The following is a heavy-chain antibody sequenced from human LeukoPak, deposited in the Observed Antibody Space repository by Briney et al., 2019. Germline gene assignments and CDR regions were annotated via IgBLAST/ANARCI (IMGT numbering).Heavy chain of an antibody. CDR1: GYTLTELS. J-gene: IGHJ4*02. CDR3: ATDLHYYDSSGYYVDY. Sequence: ASVKVSCKVSGYTLTELSMHWVRQAPGKGLEWMGGFDPEDGETIYAQKFQGRVTMTEDTSTDTAYMELSSLRSEDMAVYYCATDLHYYDSSGYYVDYWGQGTLVTVSS. V-gene: IGHV1-24*01. D-gene: IGHD3-22*01. CDR2: FDPEDGET.